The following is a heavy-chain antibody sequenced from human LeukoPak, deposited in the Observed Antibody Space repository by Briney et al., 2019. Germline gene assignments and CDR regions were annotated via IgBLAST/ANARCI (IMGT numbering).Heavy chain of an antibody. J-gene: IGHJ3*02. CDR1: GFTFSSYA. CDR3: ARDPRGIAAAGTSDAFDI. V-gene: IGHV3-30-3*01. CDR2: ISYDGSNK. D-gene: IGHD6-13*01. Sequence: PGGSLRLSCAASGFTFSSYAMHWVRQAPGKGLEWVAVISYDGSNKYYADSVKGRFTISRDNSKNTLYLQMNSLRAEDTAVYYCARDPRGIAAAGTSDAFDIWGQGTMVTVSS.